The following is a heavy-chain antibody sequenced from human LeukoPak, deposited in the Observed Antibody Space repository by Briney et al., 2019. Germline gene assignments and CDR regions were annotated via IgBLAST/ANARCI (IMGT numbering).Heavy chain of an antibody. Sequence: PGGSLRLSCGTSRFIFSIYAMTWVRQAPGKGLEWVSSISKSGTDTYYADSVKGRFSISRDNSKSTLYLQMDSLRAEDTAIYFCAKGSSIVGERDWGQGTLVTVSS. D-gene: IGHD1-26*01. V-gene: IGHV3-23*01. CDR1: RFIFSIYA. J-gene: IGHJ4*02. CDR2: ISKSGTDT. CDR3: AKGSSIVGERD.